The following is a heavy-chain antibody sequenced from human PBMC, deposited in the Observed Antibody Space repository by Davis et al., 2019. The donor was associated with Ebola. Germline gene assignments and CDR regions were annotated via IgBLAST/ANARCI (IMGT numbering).Heavy chain of an antibody. CDR1: GGSISSYY. V-gene: IGHV4-59*06. CDR3: ARARIAARPYFDY. CDR2: IYYSGST. J-gene: IGHJ4*02. Sequence: MPSETLSLTCTVSGGSISSYYWSWIRQHPGKGLEWIGYIYYSGSTYYNPSLKSRVTISVDTSKNQFSLKLSSVTAADTAVYYCARARIAARPYFDYWGQGTLVTVSS. D-gene: IGHD6-6*01.